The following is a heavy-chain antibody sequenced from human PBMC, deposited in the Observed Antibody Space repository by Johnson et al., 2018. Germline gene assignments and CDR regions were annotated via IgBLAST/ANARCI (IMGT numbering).Heavy chain of an antibody. D-gene: IGHD1-1*01. J-gene: IGHJ6*02. CDR1: GGSFRGYS. CDR2: INHSGST. CDR3: AGRSERYYYYAMDV. V-gene: IGHV4-34*01. Sequence: QVQLQQCGAGLLKPSETXSLTCAVYGGSFRGYSWRWIRQHPGKGLEWIGEINHSGSTNYNPSPKSRVSISLATSKNHFSLKLSSVTAADTTLYYCAGRSERYYYYAMDVWGQGTTVTVSS.